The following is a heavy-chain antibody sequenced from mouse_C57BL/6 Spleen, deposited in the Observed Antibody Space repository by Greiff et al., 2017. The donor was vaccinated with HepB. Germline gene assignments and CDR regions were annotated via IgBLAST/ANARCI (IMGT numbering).Heavy chain of an antibody. J-gene: IGHJ2*01. CDR1: GYAFSSSW. D-gene: IGHD2-4*01. V-gene: IGHV1-82*01. Sequence: VKLMESGPELVKPGASVKISCKASGYAFSSSWMNWVKQRPGKGLEWIGRIYPGDGDTNYNGKFKGKATLTADKSSSTAYMQLSSLTSEDSAVYFCARGGIYYDYDGEFDYWGQGTTLTVSS. CDR3: ARGGIYYDYDGEFDY. CDR2: IYPGDGDT.